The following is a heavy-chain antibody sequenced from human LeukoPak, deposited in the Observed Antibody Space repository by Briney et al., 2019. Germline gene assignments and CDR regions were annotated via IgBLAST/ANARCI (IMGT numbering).Heavy chain of an antibody. J-gene: IGHJ6*03. Sequence: SESLSLTCAVYGGSFSGYYWSWIRQPPGKGREWMGEINHSGSTNYNPFLKSRVTISVETPKNQFSLKLSSVTAADTAVYYCARAVSYCSSTSCYGNQDYYYDYMDVWGKGTTVIVSS. V-gene: IGHV4-34*01. CDR1: GGSFSGYY. CDR3: ARAVSYCSSTSCYGNQDYYYDYMDV. D-gene: IGHD2-2*01. CDR2: INHSGST.